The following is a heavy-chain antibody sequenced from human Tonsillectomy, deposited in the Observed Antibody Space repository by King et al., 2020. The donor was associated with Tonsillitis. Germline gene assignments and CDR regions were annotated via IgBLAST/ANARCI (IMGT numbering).Heavy chain of an antibody. Sequence: QLVQSGAEVKKPGASVKVSCKASGYSFSSYGLSWVRQAPGQGLEWMGWITTYNGNTNYAQKLQGRVTMTTDTSTSTAYMELRSLKSDDTAVYYCARGATRFGEFHGALDIWGQGTMVIVSS. D-gene: IGHD3-10*01. CDR1: GYSFSSYG. CDR2: ITTYNGNT. V-gene: IGHV1-18*01. CDR3: ARGATRFGEFHGALDI. J-gene: IGHJ3*02.